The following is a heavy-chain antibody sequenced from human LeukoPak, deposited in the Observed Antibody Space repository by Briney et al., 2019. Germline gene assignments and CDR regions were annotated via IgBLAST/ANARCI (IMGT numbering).Heavy chain of an antibody. D-gene: IGHD1-26*01. CDR3: ARGGSYYKVGYFDY. CDR1: GGSISSYY. V-gene: IGHV4-59*01. Sequence: PSETLSLTCTVSGGSISSYYWSWIRQPPGKGLEWIGYIYYSGSTNYNPSLKSRVTISVDTSKNQFSLKLSSVTAADTAVYYCARGGSYYKVGYFDYWGQGTLVTVSS. CDR2: IYYSGST. J-gene: IGHJ4*02.